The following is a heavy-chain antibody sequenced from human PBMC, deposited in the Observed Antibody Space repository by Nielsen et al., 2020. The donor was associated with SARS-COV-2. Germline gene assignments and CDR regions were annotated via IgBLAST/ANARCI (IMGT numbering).Heavy chain of an antibody. CDR2: IYYSGST. J-gene: IGHJ4*02. CDR1: GGSISSGGYY. Sequence: SETLSLTCTVSGGSISSGGYYWSWIRQHPGKGLEWIGYIYYSGSTYYNPSLKSRVTISVDTSKNQFSLKLSSVTAADTAVYYCARLTTVGATNEDPFDYWGQGTLVTVSS. CDR3: ARLTTVGATNEDPFDY. V-gene: IGHV4-31*03. D-gene: IGHD1-26*01.